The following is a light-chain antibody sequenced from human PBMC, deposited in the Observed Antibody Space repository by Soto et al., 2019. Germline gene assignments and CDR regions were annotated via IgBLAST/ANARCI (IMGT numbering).Light chain of an antibody. CDR2: GAS. J-gene: IGKJ1*01. CDR1: QSVSNNY. CDR3: QQYISSPLT. Sequence: EIVLTQSPGTLSLSPGERATLSCRASQSVSNNYLAWYQQKPGQAPRLVIYGASSRATGIPDRFSASGSGTDFTRTISRLEPEDFAVYYGQQYISSPLTFGQGTKVEIK. V-gene: IGKV3-20*01.